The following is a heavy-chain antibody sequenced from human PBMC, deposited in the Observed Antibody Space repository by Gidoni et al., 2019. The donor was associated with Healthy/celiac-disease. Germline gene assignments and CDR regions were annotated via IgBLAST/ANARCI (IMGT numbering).Heavy chain of an antibody. CDR1: GFTFSSYW. V-gene: IGHV3-7*03. Sequence: EVQLVESGGGLVQPGGSLGLSCAASGFTFSSYWMSWVRQAPGKGLEWVANIKQDGSEKYYVDSVKGRFTISRDNAKNSLYLQMNSLRAEDTAVYYCARAPMTRAYCGGDCYPDYWGQGTLVTVSS. CDR2: IKQDGSEK. J-gene: IGHJ4*02. D-gene: IGHD2-21*02. CDR3: ARAPMTRAYCGGDCYPDY.